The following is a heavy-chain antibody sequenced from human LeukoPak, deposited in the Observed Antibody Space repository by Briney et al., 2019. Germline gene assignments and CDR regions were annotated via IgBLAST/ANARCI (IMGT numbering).Heavy chain of an antibody. J-gene: IGHJ4*02. CDR3: ARRTQKRRFDY. CDR2: IYYSGST. Sequence: SETLSLTCTVSGGSISSYYWSWIRQPPGKGLEWIGYIYYSGSTNYNPSLKSRVTISVDTSKNQFSLKLSSVTAADTAVYYCARRTQKRRFDYWGQGTLVTVSS. CDR1: GGSISSYY. V-gene: IGHV4-59*12.